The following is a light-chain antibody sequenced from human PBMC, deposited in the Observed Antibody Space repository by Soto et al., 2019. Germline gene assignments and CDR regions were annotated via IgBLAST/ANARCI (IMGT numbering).Light chain of an antibody. Sequence: DIQMTQSPSTLSASVGDRVTITCRASQTIITSLAWYQQKPGKAPKLLIYDASSLHGGVPSRFSGSGSGTEFTLTISSLQPDDLATYYCQQYKSYSWTVGQGTKVDTK. CDR2: DAS. CDR3: QQYKSYSWT. J-gene: IGKJ1*01. CDR1: QTIITS. V-gene: IGKV1-5*01.